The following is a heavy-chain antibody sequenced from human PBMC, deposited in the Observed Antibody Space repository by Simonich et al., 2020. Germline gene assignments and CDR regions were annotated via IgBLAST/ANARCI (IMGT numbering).Heavy chain of an antibody. V-gene: IGHV3-21*01. J-gene: IGHJ4*02. CDR2: ISRSSTYI. CDR1: GFTFSSYS. Sequence: EVQLVESGGGLVKPGGSLRLSCAASGFTFSSYSMNWVGQAPGTGREWASSISRSSTYIYYADSVKGRFTISRDNAKNSLYLQMNSLRAEDTAVYYCARDAAGDYWGQGTLVTVSS. D-gene: IGHD6-13*01. CDR3: ARDAAGDY.